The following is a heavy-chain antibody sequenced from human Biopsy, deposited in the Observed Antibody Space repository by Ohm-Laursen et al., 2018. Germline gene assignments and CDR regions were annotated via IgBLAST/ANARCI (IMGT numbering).Heavy chain of an antibody. V-gene: IGHV4-39*01. D-gene: IGHD5-24*01. Sequence: ETLSLTCTVSGGSISSGSNYWAWIRQPPGKVLEWIGSVYHSGTTYYSPSLKSRVTISVDTSKNQLSLKVTSVTAADTAAYYCARHDGNGPFALDSWGQGTLVTVSS. CDR1: GGSISSGSNY. CDR2: VYHSGTT. CDR3: ARHDGNGPFALDS. J-gene: IGHJ4*02.